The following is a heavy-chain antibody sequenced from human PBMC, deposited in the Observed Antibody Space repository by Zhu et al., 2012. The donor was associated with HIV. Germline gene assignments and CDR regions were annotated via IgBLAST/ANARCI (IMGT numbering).Heavy chain of an antibody. CDR1: GGSISRDNYF. D-gene: IGHD3-10*01. CDR2: FYYGGTT. J-gene: IGHJ4*01. V-gene: IGHV4-39*02. CDR3: AAYIYASGITFDS. Sequence: QVQLQESGPGLVKPSETLSLTCTVSGGSISRDNYFWGWIRQPPGKGLEWIGSFYYGGTTYYKSSLKSRVIISVDTSKNHFSLKLSSVTAADTAVYYCAAYIYASGITFDSVGPGTLVTVSS.